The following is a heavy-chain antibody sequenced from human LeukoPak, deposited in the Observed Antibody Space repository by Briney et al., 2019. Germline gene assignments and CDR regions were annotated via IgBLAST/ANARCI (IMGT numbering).Heavy chain of an antibody. CDR2: INPNSGGT. D-gene: IGHD3-10*01. CDR1: GYTFTGCY. J-gene: IGHJ4*02. V-gene: IGHV1-2*06. Sequence: GASVKVSCKASGYTFTGCYMHWVRQAPGQGLEWMGRINPNSGGTNYAQKFQGRVTMTRDTSISTAYMELSRLRSDDTAVYYCARRPPYYYGSGSLDIFDYWGQGTLVTVSS. CDR3: ARRPPYYYGSGSLDIFDY.